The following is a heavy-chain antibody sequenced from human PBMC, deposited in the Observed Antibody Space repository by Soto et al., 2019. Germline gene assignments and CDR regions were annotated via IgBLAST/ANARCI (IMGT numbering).Heavy chain of an antibody. CDR2: ISSGGGGI. V-gene: IGHV3-21*01. D-gene: IGHD2-8*01. CDR1: GFTFSSNS. Sequence: GGSLRLSCAASGFTFSSNSMSWVRQAPGKGLEWVSSISSGGGGIYYADSLKGRFTISRDNAKNSLFLQMNSLRAEDTAVYYCARRYCTNGVCPFDSWGQGTLVTVSS. CDR3: ARRYCTNGVCPFDS. J-gene: IGHJ4*02.